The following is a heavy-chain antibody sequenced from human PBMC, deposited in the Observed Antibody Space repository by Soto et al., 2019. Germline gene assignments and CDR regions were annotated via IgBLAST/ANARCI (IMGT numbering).Heavy chain of an antibody. Sequence: EVQLLESGGGLVQPGGSLRLSCAASGFTFSSYAMSWVRQAPGKGLEWVSAISGSGGSTYYADSVKGRFTISRDNSKNTLYLQMNSLRAEDAAVYYCARTYGSGSYYRGYYYYYGMDVW. J-gene: IGHJ6*01. D-gene: IGHD3-10*01. V-gene: IGHV3-23*01. CDR3: ARTYGSGSYYRGYYYYYGMDV. CDR2: ISGSGGST. CDR1: GFTFSSYA.